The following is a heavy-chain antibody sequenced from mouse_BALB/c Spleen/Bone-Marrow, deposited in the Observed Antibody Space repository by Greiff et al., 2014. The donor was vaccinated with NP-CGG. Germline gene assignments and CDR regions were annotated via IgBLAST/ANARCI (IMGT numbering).Heavy chain of an antibody. J-gene: IGHJ1*01. D-gene: IGHD1-1*01. Sequence: VQLQQSGAGLARPGASVKLSCKASGYTFTSYWMQWVKQRPGQGLEWIGAIYPGDGDTRYTQKFKGKATLTADKSSSTAYMQLSSLASEDSAVYYCARGYYYGSNYGWYFDVWGAGTTVTVSS. CDR2: IYPGDGDT. CDR1: GYTFTSYW. V-gene: IGHV1-87*01. CDR3: ARGYYYGSNYGWYFDV.